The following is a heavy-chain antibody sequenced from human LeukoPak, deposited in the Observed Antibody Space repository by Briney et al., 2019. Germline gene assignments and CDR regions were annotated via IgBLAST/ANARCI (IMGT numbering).Heavy chain of an antibody. J-gene: IGHJ4*02. CDR1: GFTLSGYW. CDR3: ASLPDY. CDR2: INSDGSST. V-gene: IGHV3-74*01. Sequence: PRGSLRLSCAASGFTLSGYWMHWVRQAPRKGLRWGSRINSDGSSTSYADSVKGQLTIYRDKAKNTMSLQMNSPRVEDTAVSYCASLPDYWGPGTLVTVSS.